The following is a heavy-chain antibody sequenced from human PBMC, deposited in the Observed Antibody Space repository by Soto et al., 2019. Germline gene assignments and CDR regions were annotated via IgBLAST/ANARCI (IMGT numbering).Heavy chain of an antibody. V-gene: IGHV1-46*03. CDR1: GGTFSRDA. Sequence: ASVKGSCKASGGTFSRDAISWVRQAPGQGLEWMGIINPSGGSTTYAQKFQGRVTMTRDTSTSTVYMELSSLRSEDTAVYYCTRAPSYGAFDIWGQGTMVTVSS. CDR3: TRAPSYGAFDI. CDR2: INPSGGST. J-gene: IGHJ3*02. D-gene: IGHD4-17*01.